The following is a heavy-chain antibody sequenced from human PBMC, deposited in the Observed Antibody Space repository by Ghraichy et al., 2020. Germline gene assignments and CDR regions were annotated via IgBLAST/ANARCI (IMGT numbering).Heavy chain of an antibody. V-gene: IGHV4-59*08. CDR3: ARHFEYGDGSGLVINAFDI. D-gene: IGHD3/OR15-3a*01. J-gene: IGHJ3*02. CDR1: GGSINSYY. Sequence: SQTLSLTCSVSGGSINSYYWSWIRQSPGRGLEWIGFVHHSGSTKNNPSLKSRVTMSLDTSKSQFSLKLDSVTAADTAVYYCARHFEYGDGSGLVINAFDIWGQGTMVTVSS. CDR2: VHHSGST.